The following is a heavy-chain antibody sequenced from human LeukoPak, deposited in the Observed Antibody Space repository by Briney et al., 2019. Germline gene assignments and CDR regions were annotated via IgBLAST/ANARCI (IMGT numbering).Heavy chain of an antibody. CDR2: ISSSGSTI. J-gene: IGHJ4*02. V-gene: IGHV3-48*03. D-gene: IGHD3-16*02. CDR1: GFTFSSYE. Sequence: GGSLRLSCAASGFTFSSYEMNWVRQAPGKGLEWVSYISSSGSTIYYADSVKGRFTISRDNAKNSLYLQMNSLRAEDTAVYYCARDTRRGVIVPYYSDYWGQGTLVTVSS. CDR3: ARDTRRGVIVPYYSDY.